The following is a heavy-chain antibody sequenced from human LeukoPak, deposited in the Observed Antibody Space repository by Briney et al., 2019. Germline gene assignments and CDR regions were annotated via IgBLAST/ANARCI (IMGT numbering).Heavy chain of an antibody. CDR3: ATTPGEGSEYFQY. CDR2: ISGGGERT. Sequence: GGSLRLSCAASGFTLDDYAIDWVRQAPGKGLEWVSLISGGGERTYYTESVKGRFTISRDNSKNTLYLQMNSLRSEDTAFYFCATTPGEGSEYFQYWGRGTLVTVSS. CDR1: GFTLDDYA. J-gene: IGHJ1*01. D-gene: IGHD3-10*01. V-gene: IGHV3-43*02.